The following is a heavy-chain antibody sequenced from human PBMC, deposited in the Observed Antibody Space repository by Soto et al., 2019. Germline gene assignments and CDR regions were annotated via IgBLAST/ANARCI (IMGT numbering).Heavy chain of an antibody. CDR3: ARERYSYGLGRY. V-gene: IGHV3-48*01. CDR1: GFTFSSFG. Sequence: EVQLVESGGGLVQPGGSLRLSCAASGFTFSSFGMNWVRQTPGKGLEWLSYIGSSSSTIYYADSVKGRFTISRDNAKNSLYLQMNSLRAEDTAVYYCARERYSYGLGRYWGQGTLAPVSS. CDR2: IGSSSSTI. J-gene: IGHJ4*02. D-gene: IGHD5-18*01.